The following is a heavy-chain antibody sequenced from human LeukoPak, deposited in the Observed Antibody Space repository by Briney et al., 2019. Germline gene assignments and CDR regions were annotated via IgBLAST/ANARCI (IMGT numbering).Heavy chain of an antibody. CDR3: AKDLGRYRNNYFDY. V-gene: IGHV3-23*01. J-gene: IGHJ4*02. Sequence: SGGSLRLSCAASGFTFNSYAMSWVRRAPEKGREWVATISGSGGGTYYADSVKGRFTISRDDSKNTLYLQMNSLRAEYTAVYYCAKDLGRYRNNYFDYWGQGTLVTVSS. D-gene: IGHD1-26*01. CDR1: GFTFNSYA. CDR2: ISGSGGGT.